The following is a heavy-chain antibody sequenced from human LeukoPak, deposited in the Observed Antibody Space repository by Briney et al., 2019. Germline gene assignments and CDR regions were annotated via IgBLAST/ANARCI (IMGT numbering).Heavy chain of an antibody. Sequence: ASVKVSCKASGGSFSSYAISWVRQAPGQGLEWMGGIIPIFGTANYAQKFQGRATITADESTSTTYMELSSLRSEDTAVYYCARAPYYDILTGRRGGYYFDYWGQGTLVTVSS. CDR3: ARAPYYDILTGRRGGYYFDY. CDR2: IIPIFGTA. V-gene: IGHV1-69*01. CDR1: GGSFSSYA. J-gene: IGHJ4*02. D-gene: IGHD3-9*01.